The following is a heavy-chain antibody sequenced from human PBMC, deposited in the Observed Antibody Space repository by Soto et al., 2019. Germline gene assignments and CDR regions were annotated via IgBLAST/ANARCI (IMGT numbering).Heavy chain of an antibody. CDR2: VSPYNGNT. D-gene: IGHD6-6*01. V-gene: IGHV1-18*01. CDR3: ARVIAARPDYGMDV. J-gene: IGHJ6*02. CDR1: GYTFTNYG. Sequence: ASVKVSCKASGYTFTNYGLSWVRQAPGQGLEWMGWVSPYNGNTKYAQKFQGRVTMTTDTSTSTPYMELRSLRPDDTAVYYCARVIAARPDYGMDVWGQGTTVTVS.